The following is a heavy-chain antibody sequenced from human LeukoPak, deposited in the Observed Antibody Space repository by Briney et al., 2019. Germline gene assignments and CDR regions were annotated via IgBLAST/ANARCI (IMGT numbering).Heavy chain of an antibody. CDR2: IYYSGST. Sequence: SETLSLTCTVSGGSISSYYWSWIRQHPGKGLEWIGYIYYSGSTYYNPSLKSRVTMSVDTSKNQFSLKLTSVTAADTAVYYCAREGDGSAYFNYWGQGTLVTVSS. D-gene: IGHD5-24*01. J-gene: IGHJ4*02. V-gene: IGHV4-59*06. CDR1: GGSISSYY. CDR3: AREGDGSAYFNY.